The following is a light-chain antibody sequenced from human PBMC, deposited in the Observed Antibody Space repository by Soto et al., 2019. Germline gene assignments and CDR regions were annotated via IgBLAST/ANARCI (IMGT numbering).Light chain of an antibody. Sequence: QSALTQPASVSGSPGQSITISCTGTSSDVGAYNYVSWYQQHPGKAPKLMIHEVTNRPSGVSNRFSGSKSGNTASLTISGLQAEDEADYYCSSYTSTNTGLFGGGTKLTVL. CDR1: SSDVGAYNY. J-gene: IGLJ3*02. V-gene: IGLV2-14*01. CDR3: SSYTSTNTGL. CDR2: EVT.